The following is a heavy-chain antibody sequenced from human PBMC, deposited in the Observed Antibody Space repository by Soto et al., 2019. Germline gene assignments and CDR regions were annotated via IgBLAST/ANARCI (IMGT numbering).Heavy chain of an antibody. Sequence: QVHLVQSGTEVKKPGSSVKVSCKTSGDTFSNQAISWVRQAPGQGLEWMGGFIPLFDSASFAQRSHDRVTITADKFTNTVYMELRSLTSEDTAVYYCAASTFQSGVSGYFHLDHWGQGTLVTVSS. J-gene: IGHJ4*02. CDR3: AASTFQSGVSGYFHLDH. D-gene: IGHD3-3*01. CDR1: GDTFSNQA. V-gene: IGHV1-69*06. CDR2: FIPLFDSA.